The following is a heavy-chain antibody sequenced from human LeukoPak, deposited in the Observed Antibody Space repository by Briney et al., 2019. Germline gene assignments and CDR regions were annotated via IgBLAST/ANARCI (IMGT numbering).Heavy chain of an antibody. CDR2: MNPNSGNT. J-gene: IGHJ4*02. CDR1: GYTFTSYD. D-gene: IGHD5-12*01. Sequence: ASVKVSCKAPGYTFTSYDINWVRQATGQGLEWMGWMNPNSGNTGYAQKFQGRVTMTRNTSISTAYMELSSLRSEDTAVYYCARGGLRFICSDHWGQGTLVTVSS. CDR3: ARGGLRFICSDH. V-gene: IGHV1-8*01.